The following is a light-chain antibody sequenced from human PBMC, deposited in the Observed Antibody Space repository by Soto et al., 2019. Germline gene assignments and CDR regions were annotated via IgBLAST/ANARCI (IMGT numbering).Light chain of an antibody. J-gene: IGKJ3*01. CDR2: AAS. V-gene: IGKV1-27*01. Sequence: DIQMTQSPTSLSASVGDRVTITCRASQGIRNFVAWYQQKPGKAPKLLIYAASTLQSGVSSRFSGSGSGTDFPLTINSLQPEDVATYSCQKYSSVPVFGPGTKVEIK. CDR1: QGIRNF. CDR3: QKYSSVPV.